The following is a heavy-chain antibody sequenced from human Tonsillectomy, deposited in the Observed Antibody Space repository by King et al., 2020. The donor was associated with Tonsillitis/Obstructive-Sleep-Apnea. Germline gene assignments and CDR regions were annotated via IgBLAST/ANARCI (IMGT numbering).Heavy chain of an antibody. J-gene: IGHJ5*02. Sequence: QLQESGPGLVKPSETLSLTCTVSGGSMSAYYWSWIRQPPGKGLEWIGYIYYSGDTNYNPSLESRVTFSVDTSKNQFSLKLSSVTAADTAVYYCARSGGMGGFYSEGHNWFDPWGQGTLVTVSS. CDR1: GGSMSAYY. V-gene: IGHV4-59*01. D-gene: IGHD1-26*01. CDR2: IYYSGDT. CDR3: ARSGGMGGFYSEGHNWFDP.